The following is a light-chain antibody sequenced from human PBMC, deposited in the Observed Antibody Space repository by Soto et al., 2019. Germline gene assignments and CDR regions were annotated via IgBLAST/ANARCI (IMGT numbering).Light chain of an antibody. CDR1: SSNIGSNY. J-gene: IGLJ7*01. CDR2: RNN. V-gene: IGLV1-47*01. CDR3: AAWDDSLSAPV. Sequence: QLVLTQPPSASGTPGQRVTISCSGSSSNIGSNYVYWYQQLPGTAPKLLIYRNNQRPSGVPDRFSGSKSGTSASLAISGLRSEDEADYYCAAWDDSLSAPVFGGGTQLTVL.